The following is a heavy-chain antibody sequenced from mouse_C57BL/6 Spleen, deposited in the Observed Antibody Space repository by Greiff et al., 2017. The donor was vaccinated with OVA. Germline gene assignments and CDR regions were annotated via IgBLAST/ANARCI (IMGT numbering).Heavy chain of an antibody. Sequence: EVQLVESGGGLVKPGGSLKLSCAASGFTFSDYGMHWVRQAPEKGLEWVAYISSGSGTIYYADTVKGRFTISRDNAKNTLFLQITSLRSEDPAMYYCESPSYCSSYSDYAMDYWGQGTSVTVPS. CDR1: GFTFSDYG. D-gene: IGHD1-1*01. J-gene: IGHJ4*01. CDR2: ISSGSGTI. V-gene: IGHV5-17*01. CDR3: ESPSYCSSYSDYAMDY.